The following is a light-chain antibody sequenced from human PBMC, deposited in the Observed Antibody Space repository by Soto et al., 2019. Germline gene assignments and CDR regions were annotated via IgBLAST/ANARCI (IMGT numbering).Light chain of an antibody. J-gene: IGKJ4*01. CDR1: QDISNY. CDR2: DAS. Sequence: DIQMTHSPSSLSASVGDRVTITCQASQDISNYLNWYQQKPGKAPKLLIYDASNLETGVPSRFSGSGSGTDFTFTISSLQLEDIATYYCQQYDNLPLTFGGGTKVDIK. CDR3: QQYDNLPLT. V-gene: IGKV1-33*01.